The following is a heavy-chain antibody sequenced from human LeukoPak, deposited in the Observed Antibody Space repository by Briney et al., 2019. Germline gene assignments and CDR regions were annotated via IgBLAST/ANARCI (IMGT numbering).Heavy chain of an antibody. CDR1: GGSFSGYY. J-gene: IGHJ4*02. D-gene: IGHD4-17*01. CDR2: INHSGST. V-gene: IGHV4-34*01. Sequence: SETLSLTCAVYGGSFSGYYWSWIRQPPGKGLEWIGEINHSGSTNYNPSLKSRVTISVDTSKNQFSLKLSSVTAADTAVYYCARERFYGDYPYYFDYWGQGTLVTVSS. CDR3: ARERFYGDYPYYFDY.